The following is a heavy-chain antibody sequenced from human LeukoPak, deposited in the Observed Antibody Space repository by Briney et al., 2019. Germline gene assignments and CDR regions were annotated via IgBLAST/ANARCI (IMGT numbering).Heavy chain of an antibody. Sequence: SETLSLTCAVYGGSFSGYYWSWIRQPPGKGLEWIGEINHSGSTNYNPSLKSRVTISVDTSKNQFSLKPSSVTAADTAVYYCARGDVVVVAAIYYYYGMDVWGQGTTVTVSS. D-gene: IGHD2-15*01. CDR2: INHSGST. CDR3: ARGDVVVVAAIYYYYGMDV. J-gene: IGHJ6*02. V-gene: IGHV4-34*01. CDR1: GGSFSGYY.